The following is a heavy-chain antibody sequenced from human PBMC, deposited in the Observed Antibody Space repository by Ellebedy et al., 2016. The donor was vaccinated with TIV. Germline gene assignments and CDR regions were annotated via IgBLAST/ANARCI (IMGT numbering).Heavy chain of an antibody. CDR1: GFSFSTYW. J-gene: IGHJ4*02. D-gene: IGHD3-16*01. Sequence: GESLKISCAASGFSFSTYWMFWVRQAPGKGLVWVSRINTDGTITDYADSVKGRFTISRDNAKNTLYLQMNSLRADDMAVYYCARDYWGYWGQGTLVTVSS. CDR2: INTDGTIT. CDR3: ARDYWGY. V-gene: IGHV3-74*01.